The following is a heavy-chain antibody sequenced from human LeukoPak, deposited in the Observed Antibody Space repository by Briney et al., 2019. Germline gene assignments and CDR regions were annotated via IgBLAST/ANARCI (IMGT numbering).Heavy chain of an antibody. CDR2: IMPLFNTP. V-gene: IGHV1-69*05. CDR3: ARVDRYHFYLDV. CDR1: GGTFSSYT. Sequence: SVKVSRKASGGTFSSYTITWVRQAPGQGLEWMGGIMPLFNTPNYAQQFQGRVTITTDESTSTAYMELSSLRFEDTAMYYCARVDRYHFYLDVWGKGTTVTVSS. J-gene: IGHJ6*03.